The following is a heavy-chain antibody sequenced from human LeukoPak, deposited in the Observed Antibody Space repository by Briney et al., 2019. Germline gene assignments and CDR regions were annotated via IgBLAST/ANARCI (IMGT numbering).Heavy chain of an antibody. CDR3: ARDSRWTGGYFDY. Sequence: GGSLRLSCAASGFTFSNYWMSWVRQSPGKGLEWVANINQDGSDKYYMDSVKGRFTISRDNAENSLYLQMNSLGAEDTAVYYCARDSRWTGGYFDYWGQGTLVTVSS. D-gene: IGHD1-14*01. CDR1: GFTFSNYW. CDR2: INQDGSDK. V-gene: IGHV3-7*01. J-gene: IGHJ4*02.